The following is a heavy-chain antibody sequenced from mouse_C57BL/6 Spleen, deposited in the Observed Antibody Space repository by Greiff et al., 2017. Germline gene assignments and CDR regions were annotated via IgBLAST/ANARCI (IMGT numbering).Heavy chain of an antibody. CDR3: TRSGYYSNFRFDY. CDR2: IDPETGGT. V-gene: IGHV1-15*01. Sequence: QVQLKESGAELVRPGASVTLSCKASGYTFTDYEMHWVKQTPVHGLEWIGAIDPETGGTAYNQKFKGKAILTADKSSSTAYMELRSLTSEDSAVXYCTRSGYYSNFRFDYWGQGTTLTVSS. J-gene: IGHJ2*01. D-gene: IGHD2-5*01. CDR1: GYTFTDYE.